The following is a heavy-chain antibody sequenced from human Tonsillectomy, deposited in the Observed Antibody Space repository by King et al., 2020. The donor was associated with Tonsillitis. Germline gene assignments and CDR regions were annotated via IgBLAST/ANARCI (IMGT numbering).Heavy chain of an antibody. J-gene: IGHJ3*02. V-gene: IGHV3-15*01. D-gene: IGHD1-1*01. CDR2: IKSKTDGGTT. CDR1: GFTFSNAW. Sequence: VQLVESGEGLVKPGGSLRLSCAASGFTFSNAWMTWVRQAPGKGLEWVGRIKSKTDGGTTNYAAPVKGRFTISRDDSKNTLYLQMNSLKTEDTAVYFCSTVRSNTGRLAFDIWGQGTMVTVSS. CDR3: STVRSNTGRLAFDI.